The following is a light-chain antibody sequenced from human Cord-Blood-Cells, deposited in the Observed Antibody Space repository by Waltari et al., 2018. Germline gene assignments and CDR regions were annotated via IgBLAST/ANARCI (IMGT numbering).Light chain of an antibody. Sequence: DIQMTQSPSSLSASVGDRVTITCRASQSISSYLNWYQQKLGKAPKLLIYAASSLQSGVPSRFSGSGSVTDFTLTISSLQPEDFATYYCQQSYSTLMYTFGQGTKLEIK. CDR2: AAS. J-gene: IGKJ2*01. V-gene: IGKV1-39*01. CDR3: QQSYSTLMYT. CDR1: QSISSY.